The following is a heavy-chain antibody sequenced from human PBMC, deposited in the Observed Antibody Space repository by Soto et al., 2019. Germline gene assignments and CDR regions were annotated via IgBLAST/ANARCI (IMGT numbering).Heavy chain of an antibody. CDR1: GFTFSSYG. D-gene: IGHD1-26*01. CDR3: AKDLFGGRFAYVYCMDV. Sequence: SLRLSCAASGFTFSSYGMHWVRQAPGKGLEWVAFISYDGRTKYYADSVKGRFTISRDNSKNTVYLEMNSLRVEDTAVYYCAKDLFGGRFAYVYCMDVWGQGTTVTVSS. J-gene: IGHJ6*02. V-gene: IGHV3-30*18. CDR2: ISYDGRTK.